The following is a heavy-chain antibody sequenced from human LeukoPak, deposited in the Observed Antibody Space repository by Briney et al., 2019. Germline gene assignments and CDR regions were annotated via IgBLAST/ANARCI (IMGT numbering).Heavy chain of an antibody. D-gene: IGHD6-19*01. Sequence: ASVKVSCKASGFTFSGYYMHWVRQAPGQGLEWMAWISPNSGGTNYVQKFQGRVTMTRDTSISTAYMELSRLRSDDTAVYYCARGSSSVAAPGGYWGQGTLVTVSS. J-gene: IGHJ4*02. CDR3: ARGSSSVAAPGGY. V-gene: IGHV1-2*02. CDR1: GFTFSGYY. CDR2: ISPNSGGT.